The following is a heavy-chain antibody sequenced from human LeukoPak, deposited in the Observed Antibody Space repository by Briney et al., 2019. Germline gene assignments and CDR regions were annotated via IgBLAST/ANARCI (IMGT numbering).Heavy chain of an antibody. CDR2: INHTGST. V-gene: IGHV4-34*01. CDR1: GGSFTGYY. D-gene: IGHD1-26*01. CDR3: ARRKVGIEACVGFDP. Sequence: PSETLSLTCTVYGGSFTGYYWSWIRQPPGGGLEWIGEINHTGSTNYNPSLASRVSVSMDTSKNQFSLNVNSVTAADTAVYYCARRKVGIEACVGFDPWGQGTLVTVSS. J-gene: IGHJ5*02.